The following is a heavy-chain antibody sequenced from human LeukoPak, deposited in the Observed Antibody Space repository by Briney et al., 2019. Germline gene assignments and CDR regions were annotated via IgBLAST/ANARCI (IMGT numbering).Heavy chain of an antibody. Sequence: GGSLRLSCAASGFTFSSYWMSWVRQSPGKGLEWVASIKQDGSEKYYVDSVKGRFTISRDNAKNSLYLQMNSLRAEDTAVYYCAREGQWLVRLFDYWGQGTLVTVSS. J-gene: IGHJ4*02. V-gene: IGHV3-7*01. CDR3: AREGQWLVRLFDY. CDR2: IKQDGSEK. D-gene: IGHD6-19*01. CDR1: GFTFSSYW.